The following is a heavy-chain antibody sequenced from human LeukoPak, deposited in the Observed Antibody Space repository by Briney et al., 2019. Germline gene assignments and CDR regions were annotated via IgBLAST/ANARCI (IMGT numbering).Heavy chain of an antibody. CDR2: IIPIFGTA. CDR3: ARSSIIAAAGPYYFDY. Sequence: SVKVSCKASEGTFSSYAISWVRQAPGQGLEWMGGIIPIFGTANYAQKFQGRVTITADKSTSTAYMELSSIRSEDTAVYYCARSSIIAAAGPYYFDYWGQGTLVTVSS. CDR1: EGTFSSYA. V-gene: IGHV1-69*06. J-gene: IGHJ4*02. D-gene: IGHD6-13*01.